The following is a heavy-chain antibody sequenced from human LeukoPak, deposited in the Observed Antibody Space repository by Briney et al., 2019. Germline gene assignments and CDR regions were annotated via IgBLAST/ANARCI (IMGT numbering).Heavy chain of an antibody. CDR1: GGSISSSSYY. CDR2: IYYSGST. J-gene: IGHJ4*02. D-gene: IGHD2-15*01. V-gene: IGHV4-39*07. Sequence: SETLSLTCTVSGGSISSSSYYWGWIRQPPGKGLEWIGSIYYSGSTYYNPSLKSRVTMSVDTSKNQFSLKLSSVTAADTAVYYCAREYCSGGSCYVGYWGQGTLVTVSS. CDR3: AREYCSGGSCYVGY.